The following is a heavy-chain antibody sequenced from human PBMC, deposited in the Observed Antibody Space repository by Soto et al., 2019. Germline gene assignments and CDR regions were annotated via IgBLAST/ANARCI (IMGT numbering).Heavy chain of an antibody. J-gene: IGHJ4*02. V-gene: IGHV4-59*01. CDR1: GVSISSYY. CDR3: ARSPSGYSSTFDS. Sequence: SETLSLTCTVSGVSISSYYWSWIRQPPGKGLEWIGYIYSSGSTNYNPSLKSRVTISVDTSKNQFSLKLTSVTAADTAVYYCARSPSGYSSTFDSWGQGPLVTVPP. D-gene: IGHD5-18*01. CDR2: IYSSGST.